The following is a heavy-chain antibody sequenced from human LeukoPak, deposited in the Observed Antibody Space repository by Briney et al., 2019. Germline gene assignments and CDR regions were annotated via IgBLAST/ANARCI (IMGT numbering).Heavy chain of an antibody. D-gene: IGHD3-10*01. CDR3: AREGNKDYGSGSYNY. CDR2: ISAYNGNT. CDR1: GYSFTSFG. Sequence: ASVKVSCKASGYSFTSFGMNWVRQAPGQGLEWMGWISAYNGNTNYAQKLQGRVTMTTDTSTSTAYMELRSLRSDDTAVYYCAREGNKDYGSGSYNYWGQGTLVTVSS. J-gene: IGHJ4*02. V-gene: IGHV1-18*01.